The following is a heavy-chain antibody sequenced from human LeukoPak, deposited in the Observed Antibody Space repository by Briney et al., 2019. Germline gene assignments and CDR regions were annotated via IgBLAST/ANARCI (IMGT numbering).Heavy chain of an antibody. CDR2: IQQNGNEK. D-gene: IGHD4-11*01. V-gene: IGHV3-7*01. CDR1: GFSFSSYW. J-gene: IGHJ4*02. Sequence: GGSLRLSCVASGFSFSSYWMAWVRQAPGKGLEWVASIQQNGNEKYYVDSVKGRFTISKDNAKNLMYLQMNSLRAADTAVYYCVREDHSKYEYWGQGTPVTVSS. CDR3: VREDHSKYEY.